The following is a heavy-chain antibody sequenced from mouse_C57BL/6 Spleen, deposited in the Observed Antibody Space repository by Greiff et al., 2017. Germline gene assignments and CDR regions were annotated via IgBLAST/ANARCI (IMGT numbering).Heavy chain of an antibody. D-gene: IGHD1-1*01. Sequence: QVQLQQSGAELVKPGASVKISCKASGYAFSSYWMNWVKQRPGKGLEWIGQIYPGDGDTNYNGKFKGKATLTADKSSSTAYMQLSSLTSEDSAVYFCARRGYGSFWYFDVWGTGTTVTVSS. V-gene: IGHV1-80*01. CDR2: IYPGDGDT. J-gene: IGHJ1*03. CDR3: ARRGYGSFWYFDV. CDR1: GYAFSSYW.